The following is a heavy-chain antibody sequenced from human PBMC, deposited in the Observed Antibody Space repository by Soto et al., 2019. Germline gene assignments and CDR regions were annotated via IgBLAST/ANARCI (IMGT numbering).Heavy chain of an antibody. D-gene: IGHD1-26*01. Sequence: PGGSLRLSCAASGFTLSSYWMHWVRQAPGKGLVWVSRINSDGSSTSYADSVKGRFTISRDNAKNTLYLQMNSLRAEDTAVYYCARATPEVRELKVSAFDIWGQGTMVTVSS. CDR3: ARATPEVRELKVSAFDI. CDR1: GFTLSSYW. J-gene: IGHJ3*02. V-gene: IGHV3-74*01. CDR2: INSDGSST.